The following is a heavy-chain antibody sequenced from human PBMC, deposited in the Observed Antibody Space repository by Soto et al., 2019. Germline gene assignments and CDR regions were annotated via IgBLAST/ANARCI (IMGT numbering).Heavy chain of an antibody. J-gene: IGHJ4*02. CDR1: GYTFANYG. D-gene: IGHD3-3*01. Sequence: QVQLVQSGVEVKKPGASVKVSCKASGYTFANYGISWVRQAPGQGLEWMGWISPYNGATNYAQKLQGRVTMTTDTSTTTAYMELRSLRPDDTAVYYCARGSGILPLGYWGQGTLVIVSS. V-gene: IGHV1-18*01. CDR3: ARGSGILPLGY. CDR2: ISPYNGAT.